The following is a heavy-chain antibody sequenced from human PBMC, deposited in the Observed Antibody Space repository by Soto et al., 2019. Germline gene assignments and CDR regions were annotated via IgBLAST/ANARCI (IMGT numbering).Heavy chain of an antibody. CDR2: IFHVGST. J-gene: IGHJ4*02. Sequence: QVHLQESGPGLVTPSWTLSLTCAVSGGSISTNQWWNWVRQAPGKGLEWIGEIFHVGSTNYNPSLKSRVIISVDKSKNQFSLNLSSVTAADTAVYYCARLQPDTSGYYFDHWGQGALVTVSS. V-gene: IGHV4-4*02. CDR3: ARLQPDTSGYYFDH. CDR1: GGSISTNQW. D-gene: IGHD3-3*01.